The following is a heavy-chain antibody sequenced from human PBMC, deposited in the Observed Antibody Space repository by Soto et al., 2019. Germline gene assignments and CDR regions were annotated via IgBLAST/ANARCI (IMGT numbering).Heavy chain of an antibody. V-gene: IGHV3-21*01. CDR2: INPSSSHI. J-gene: IGHJ3*01. CDR1: GFTFSTYH. Sequence: EVQLVESGGGLVMPGGSLRLSCAASGFTFSTYHMNWVRQAPGKGLEWVSSINPSSSHIYYADSVRGRFTISRDNSKNSMDLQMNSLRTEDAAVYYCAGGYCGGGGCYLRRDAIDVWGQGTMVTVSS. CDR3: AGGYCGGGGCYLRRDAIDV. D-gene: IGHD2-15*01.